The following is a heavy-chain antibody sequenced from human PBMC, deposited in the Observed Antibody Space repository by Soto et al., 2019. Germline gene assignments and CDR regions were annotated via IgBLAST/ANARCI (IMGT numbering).Heavy chain of an antibody. J-gene: IGHJ6*03. CDR1: GGSISSYY. V-gene: IGHV4-59*12. CDR3: ARYSLEGDILTGYYNYYYYYMDV. CDR2: IYYSGST. D-gene: IGHD3-9*01. Sequence: SETLSLTCTVSGGSISSYYWSWIRQPPGKGLEWIGYIYYSGSTNYNPSLKSRLTISGDTSKNQFSLKLTSVTAADTAVYYCARYSLEGDILTGYYNYYYYYMDVWGKGTTVTVSS.